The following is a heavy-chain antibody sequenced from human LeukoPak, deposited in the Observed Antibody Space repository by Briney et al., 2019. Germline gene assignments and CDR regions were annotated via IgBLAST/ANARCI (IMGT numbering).Heavy chain of an antibody. D-gene: IGHD2-2*01. CDR1: GYTFTGYY. V-gene: IGHV1-2*02. CDR2: INPNSGGT. J-gene: IGHJ5*02. CDR3: ARVYCSSTSCSNWFDP. Sequence: ASVKVSCKASGYTFTGYYMQWVRQAPGQGLEWMGWINPNSGGTNYAQKFQGRVTMTRDTSISTAYMELSRLRSDDTAVYYCARVYCSSTSCSNWFDPWGQGTLVTGSS.